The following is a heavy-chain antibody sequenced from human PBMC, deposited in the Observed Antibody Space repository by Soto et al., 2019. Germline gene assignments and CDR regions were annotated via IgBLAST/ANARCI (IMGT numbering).Heavy chain of an antibody. V-gene: IGHV1-69*13. Sequence: SVKVSCKASGGTFSSYAISWVRQAPGQGLEWMGGIIPIFGTANYAQKFQGRVTITADESTSTAYMELSSLRSEDTAVYYCARQPAAIRGYFDYWGQGTLVTVSS. D-gene: IGHD2-2*02. J-gene: IGHJ4*02. CDR1: GGTFSSYA. CDR2: IIPIFGTA. CDR3: ARQPAAIRGYFDY.